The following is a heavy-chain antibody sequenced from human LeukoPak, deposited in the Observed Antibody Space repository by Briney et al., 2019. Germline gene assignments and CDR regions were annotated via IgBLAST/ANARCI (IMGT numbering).Heavy chain of an antibody. D-gene: IGHD6-13*01. CDR3: AKRGSSWSYFDY. CDR1: GFTFSDYA. V-gene: IGHV3-23*01. Sequence: GESLRLSCAASGFTFSDYAMTWVRQAPGKGLQWVSLISDSGGSTYYADSVKGRFTVSRDNSKATLYLQMNSLRADYTAVYFCAKRGSSWSYFDYWGQGTLVTVSS. CDR2: ISDSGGST. J-gene: IGHJ4*02.